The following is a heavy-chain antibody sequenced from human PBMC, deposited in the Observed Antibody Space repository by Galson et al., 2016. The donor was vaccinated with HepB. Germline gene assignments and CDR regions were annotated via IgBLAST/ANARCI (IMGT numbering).Heavy chain of an antibody. CDR3: ATGIVVAGKMYYYYMDV. CDR2: IYYTGST. Sequence: ETLSLTCTVSGASISGTNYYWGWIRQSPGGGLEWIGSIYYTGSTNYNPSLESRVTISVDTAKNHLSLSLSSVTAADTAVYYCATGIVVAGKMYYYYMDVWGKGTSVTVSS. D-gene: IGHD6-19*01. V-gene: IGHV4-39*01. CDR1: GASISGTNYY. J-gene: IGHJ6*03.